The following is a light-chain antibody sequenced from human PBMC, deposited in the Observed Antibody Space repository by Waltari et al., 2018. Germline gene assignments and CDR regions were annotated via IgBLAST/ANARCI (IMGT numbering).Light chain of an antibody. V-gene: IGKV1-5*03. CDR3: QQYDNYWT. Sequence: ITCRASQSITNCLDWYQQKPGKAPKLLIYRASNLESGVPSRFSGSGSGTEFTLTISSLQPDDFATYYCQQYDNYWTFGQGTKVEIK. J-gene: IGKJ1*01. CDR1: QSITNC. CDR2: RAS.